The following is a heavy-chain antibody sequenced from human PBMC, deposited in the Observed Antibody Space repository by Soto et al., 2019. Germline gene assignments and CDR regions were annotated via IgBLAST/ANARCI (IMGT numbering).Heavy chain of an antibody. CDR3: STRAYDTNGYYRFDP. D-gene: IGHD3-22*01. CDR1: GGSFSGHS. J-gene: IGHJ5*01. V-gene: IGHV4-34*01. CDR2: INHSGRV. Sequence: QVQLQQWGAGLLKPSETLSLTCAVYGGSFSGHSWTWIRQSPGKGLEWIGDINHSGRVNYSPSLKSRVTISLDTSKNQFSLTLSAVTAAVTAMYYCSTRAYDTNGYYRFDPWGQGTLVTVSS.